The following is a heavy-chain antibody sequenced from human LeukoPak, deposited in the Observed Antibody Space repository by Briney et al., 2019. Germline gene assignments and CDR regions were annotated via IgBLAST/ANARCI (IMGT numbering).Heavy chain of an antibody. J-gene: IGHJ4*02. CDR1: GGSISSHY. D-gene: IGHD6-13*01. V-gene: IGHV4-59*11. Sequence: SETLSLTCTVSGGSISSHYWSWIRQPPGKGLEWIGYIYYSGDINYNPSLRSRVTISIDTSKNQFSLKLSSVTAADTAVYYCARDTSSWPYWGQGTLVTASS. CDR3: ARDTSSWPY. CDR2: IYYSGDI.